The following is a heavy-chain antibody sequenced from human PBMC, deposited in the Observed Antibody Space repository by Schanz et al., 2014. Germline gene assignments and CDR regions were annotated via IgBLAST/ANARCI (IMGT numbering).Heavy chain of an antibody. D-gene: IGHD6-19*01. J-gene: IGHJ4*02. CDR2: MIGSGSSV. Sequence: EVRLVESGGGLVKPGGSLRLSCAASGFSFSTYGMTWVRQAPGKGLEWVSRMIGSGSSVFYADSVKGRFSISRENSKSILYLQMNSLRAEDTAVYYCAKASSGWSTAGYYYWGQGTLVAVSS. CDR3: AKASSGWSTAGYYY. V-gene: IGHV3-23*04. CDR1: GFSFSTYG.